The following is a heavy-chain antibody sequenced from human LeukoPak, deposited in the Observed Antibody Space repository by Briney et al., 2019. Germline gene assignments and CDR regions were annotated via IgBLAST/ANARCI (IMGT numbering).Heavy chain of an antibody. CDR2: ISSSGTTI. Sequence: PGGSLRLSCAASGFTFSDSYMNWIRQAPGKGLEWVSYISSSGTTIYYADSVKGRFTISRDNAKNSLFLQLNSLRAEDTAVYYCAKRNIAVAGYYYSYGLDVWGQGTTVTVSS. D-gene: IGHD6-19*01. J-gene: IGHJ6*02. CDR1: GFTFSDSY. CDR3: AKRNIAVAGYYYSYGLDV. V-gene: IGHV3-11*01.